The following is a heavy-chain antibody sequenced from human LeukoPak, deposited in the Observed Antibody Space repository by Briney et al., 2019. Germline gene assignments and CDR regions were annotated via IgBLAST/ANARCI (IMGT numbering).Heavy chain of an antibody. CDR2: IGGTNGRT. Sequence: GGSLRLSCAASGFTFSSYAMSWVRQPPGKGLEWVSAIGGTNGRTYYADSVKGRFTISRDNSMNTLYLQMNSLRDEDTAVYYCAKHYYDTSGAPRYFDYWGQGTLVTVSS. D-gene: IGHD3-22*01. CDR1: GFTFSSYA. CDR3: AKHYYDTSGAPRYFDY. J-gene: IGHJ4*02. V-gene: IGHV3-23*01.